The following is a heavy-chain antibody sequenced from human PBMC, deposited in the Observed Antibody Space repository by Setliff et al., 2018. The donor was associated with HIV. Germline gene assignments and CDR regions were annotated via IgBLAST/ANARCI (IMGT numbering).Heavy chain of an antibody. D-gene: IGHD4-17*01. CDR1: GFTFSSYE. J-gene: IGHJ4*02. V-gene: IGHV3-48*03. CDR2: ISSSGSVI. CDR3: ARGRLYGDYDFDY. Sequence: GGSLRLSCAASGFTFSSYEMNWVRQAPGKGLEWVSYISSSGSVIYYADSVKGRFTISRDNSKNTLYLQMNSLRAADTAVYYCARGRLYGDYDFDYWGQGTLVTVSS.